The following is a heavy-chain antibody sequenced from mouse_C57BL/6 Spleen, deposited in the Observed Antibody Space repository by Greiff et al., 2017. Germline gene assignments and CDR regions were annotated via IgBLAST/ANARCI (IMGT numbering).Heavy chain of an antibody. Sequence: VQLQQSVAELVRPGASVKLSCTASGFNFKNTYMHWVKQRPEQGLEWIGRIDPANGNTKYAPKFQGKATITADTSSNTAYLQLSSLTSEDTAIYYCAGGGNLLDCWGQGTSVTVSS. CDR1: GFNFKNTY. J-gene: IGHJ4*01. D-gene: IGHD1-1*02. CDR2: IDPANGNT. V-gene: IGHV14-3*01. CDR3: AGGGNLLDC.